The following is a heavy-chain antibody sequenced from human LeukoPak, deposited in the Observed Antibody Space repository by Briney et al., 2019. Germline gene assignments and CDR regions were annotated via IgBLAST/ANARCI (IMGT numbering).Heavy chain of an antibody. D-gene: IGHD6-6*01. J-gene: IGHJ4*02. Sequence: SVTVSCKASGGTFSSYAISWVRQAPGQGLEWMGGIIPIFGTANYAQKFQGRVTITTDESTSTAYMELSSLRSEDTAVYYCARVAGARIAAYFDYWGQGTLVTVSS. CDR1: GGTFSSYA. CDR2: IIPIFGTA. V-gene: IGHV1-69*05. CDR3: ARVAGARIAAYFDY.